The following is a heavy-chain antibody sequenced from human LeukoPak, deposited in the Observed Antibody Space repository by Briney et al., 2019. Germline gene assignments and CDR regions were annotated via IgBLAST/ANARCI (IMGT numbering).Heavy chain of an antibody. Sequence: GGSLRLSCAASGFTFSSYWMTWVRQAPGKGLEWAANIKQDGSEKYYVDSVKGRFTISRDNAKNSLYLQVNSLRAEDTAVYYCARENDSGWSGPFDYWGQGALVTVSS. V-gene: IGHV3-7*03. CDR3: ARENDSGWSGPFDY. D-gene: IGHD6-19*01. CDR2: IKQDGSEK. J-gene: IGHJ4*02. CDR1: GFTFSSYW.